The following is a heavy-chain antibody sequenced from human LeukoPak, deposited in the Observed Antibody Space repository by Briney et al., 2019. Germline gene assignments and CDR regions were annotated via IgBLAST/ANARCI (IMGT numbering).Heavy chain of an antibody. CDR2: ISPYSGNT. V-gene: IGHV1-18*01. Sequence: ASVKVSCKASGYLFINYGITWLRQAPGQGLECMGWISPYSGNTDYAQKLQGRVTMTTDRSTTTAYMELRSLGFDDTAVYYCARTSGVSVAGSPYYFDLWGQGTLITVSS. CDR1: GYLFINYG. J-gene: IGHJ4*02. CDR3: ARTSGVSVAGSPYYFDL. D-gene: IGHD6-13*01.